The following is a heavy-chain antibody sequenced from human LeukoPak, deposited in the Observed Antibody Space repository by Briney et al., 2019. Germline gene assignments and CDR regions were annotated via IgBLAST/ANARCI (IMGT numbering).Heavy chain of an antibody. J-gene: IGHJ4*02. CDR2: IRGIDGST. CDR1: GFTFRIYA. Sequence: QPGGSLRLSCAASGFTFRIYAMNWVRQAPGKGLEWVSSIRGIDGSTYYADSVKGRFTISRDNSRNTLYLQVNSLRPEDAAIYYCAKGYGDYADWGQGTLVTVSS. D-gene: IGHD4-17*01. CDR3: AKGYGDYAD. V-gene: IGHV3-23*01.